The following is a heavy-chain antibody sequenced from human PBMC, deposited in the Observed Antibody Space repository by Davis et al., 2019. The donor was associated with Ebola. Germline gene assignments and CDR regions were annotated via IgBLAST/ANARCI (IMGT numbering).Heavy chain of an antibody. J-gene: IGHJ1*01. CDR1: GGSVSSGSYY. CDR3: ATWGYYYDSRGNY. CDR2: IYYSGST. Sequence: PSETLSLTCTVSGGSVSSGSYYWSWIRQPPGKGLEWIGYIYYSGSTNYNPSLKSRVTISVDLSKNQFSLKLRSVTAADTAVYYCATWGYYYDSRGNYWGQGTLVTVSS. V-gene: IGHV4-61*01. D-gene: IGHD3-22*01.